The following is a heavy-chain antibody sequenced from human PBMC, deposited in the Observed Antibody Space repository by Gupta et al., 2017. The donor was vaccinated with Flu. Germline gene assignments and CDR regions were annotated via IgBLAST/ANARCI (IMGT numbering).Heavy chain of an antibody. J-gene: IGHJ6*02. V-gene: IGHV1-69*02. CDR2: IIPILGIA. CDR3: ARGYYYDSSGYPNRKYGMDV. D-gene: IGHD3-22*01. Sequence: QVQLVQSGAEVKKPGSSVKVSCKASGGTFSSYTIRWVRQAPGQGLEWMGRIIPILGIANYAQKFQGRVTITADKSTSTAYMELSSLRSEDTAVYYCARGYYYDSSGYPNRKYGMDVWGQGTTVTVSS. CDR1: GGTFSSYT.